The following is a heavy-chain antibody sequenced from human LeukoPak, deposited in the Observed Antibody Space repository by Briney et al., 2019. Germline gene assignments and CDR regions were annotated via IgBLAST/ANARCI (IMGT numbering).Heavy chain of an antibody. CDR3: ARDWGASIDY. V-gene: IGHV3-30*03. CDR1: GFTFSSYG. Sequence: GGSLRLSCAASGFTFSSYGMHWVRQAPGKGLEWVAVISYDGSNKYYVDSVKGRFTISRDNSKNTLYLQMNSLRAEDTAVYYCARDWGASIDYWGQGTLVTVSS. J-gene: IGHJ4*02. D-gene: IGHD3-16*01. CDR2: ISYDGSNK.